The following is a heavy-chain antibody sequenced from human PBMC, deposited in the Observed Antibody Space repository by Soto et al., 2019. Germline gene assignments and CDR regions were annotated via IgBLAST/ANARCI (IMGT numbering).Heavy chain of an antibody. V-gene: IGHV3-74*01. Sequence: PGGSLRLACAASGFTFSSYGMDGVRQAPGKGLVWVSRINSDGTSTSYADSVKGRFTISRDNAKNTLYLQMNSLRAEDTAVYYCAREGDSSGFDYWGQGTLVTVSS. D-gene: IGHD3-22*01. CDR3: AREGDSSGFDY. CDR1: GFTFSSYG. J-gene: IGHJ4*02. CDR2: INSDGTST.